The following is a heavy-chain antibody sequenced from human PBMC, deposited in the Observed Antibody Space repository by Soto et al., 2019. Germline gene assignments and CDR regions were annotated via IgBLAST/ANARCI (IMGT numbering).Heavy chain of an antibody. V-gene: IGHV1-69*13. Sequence: ASLKVSCKASGGTFSSYAISWVRQAPGQGLERMGGIIPIFGTANYAQKFQGRVTITADESTSTAYMELSSLRSEDTAVYYCASTIFGVVTADYYYGMDVWGHGTPVT. D-gene: IGHD3-3*01. J-gene: IGHJ6*02. CDR3: ASTIFGVVTADYYYGMDV. CDR1: GGTFSSYA. CDR2: IIPIFGTA.